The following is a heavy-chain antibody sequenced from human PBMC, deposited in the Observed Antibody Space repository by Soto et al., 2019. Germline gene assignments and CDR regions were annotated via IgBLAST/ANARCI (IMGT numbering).Heavy chain of an antibody. CDR3: ATASPLVAPGGMFFYYYYGMDV. V-gene: IGHV3-23*01. CDR1: GFTFNINNYA. Sequence: LRLSCAASGFTFNINNYAMSWVRQAPGKGLEWVSSIGGSGGNTYYADSVKGRYTISRDNSKTTLYLQMNSLRADDTAVYYCATASPLVAPGGMFFYYYYGMDVWGQGTTVTVSS. D-gene: IGHD3-10*02. CDR2: IGGSGGNT. J-gene: IGHJ6*02.